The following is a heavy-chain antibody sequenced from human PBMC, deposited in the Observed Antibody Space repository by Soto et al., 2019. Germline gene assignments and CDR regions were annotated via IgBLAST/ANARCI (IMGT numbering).Heavy chain of an antibody. CDR3: ARGAGIAVD. D-gene: IGHD6-19*01. CDR2: STAGHGTR. J-gene: IGHJ4*02. CDR1: GYTFTSYG. V-gene: IGHV1-3*01. Sequence: QVQLVQSGAEVKKPGASVKVSCKAAGYTFTSYGMHWVRQAPGQRIEWMGWSTAGHGTRKSSQKFKGRVTINRDTSGLTGDKEPGSLRSEAKAVDYGARGAGIAVDWGQGTLVTVSS.